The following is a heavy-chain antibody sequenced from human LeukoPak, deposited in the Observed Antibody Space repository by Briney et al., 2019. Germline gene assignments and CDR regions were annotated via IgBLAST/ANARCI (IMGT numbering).Heavy chain of an antibody. V-gene: IGHV3-33*06. CDR1: GFTFSSYG. CDR2: IWYDGSNK. D-gene: IGHD1-26*01. J-gene: IGHJ4*02. CDR3: AKDRRGGSYLDY. Sequence: PGRSLRLSCAASGFTFSSYGMHWVRQAPGKGLGWVAVIWYDGSNKYYADSVKGRFTISRDNSKNTLYLQMNSLRAEDTAVYYCAKDRRGGSYLDYWGQGTLVTVSS.